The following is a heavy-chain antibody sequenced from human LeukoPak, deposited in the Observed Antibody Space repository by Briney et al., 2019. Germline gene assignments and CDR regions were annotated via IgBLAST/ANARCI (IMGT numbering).Heavy chain of an antibody. V-gene: IGHV3-66*01. Sequence: GGSLRLSCAASGFTVSSNYMSWVRQAPGKGLEWVSVIYSGGSTYYADSVKGRFTISRDNSKNTLYLQMNSLRAEDTAVYYCAREETNYDILTGYLASWGQGTLVTVSS. CDR1: GFTVSSNY. CDR3: AREETNYDILTGYLAS. J-gene: IGHJ5*02. CDR2: IYSGGST. D-gene: IGHD3-9*01.